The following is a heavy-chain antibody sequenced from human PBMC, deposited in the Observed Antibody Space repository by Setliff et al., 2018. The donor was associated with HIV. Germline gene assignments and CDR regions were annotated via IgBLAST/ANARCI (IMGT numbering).Heavy chain of an antibody. D-gene: IGHD2-15*01. CDR1: GFGFSRFG. CDR3: AKGVRRSGGSLDE. V-gene: IGHV3-30*02. Sequence: GGSLRLSCAGSGFGFSRFGMHWVLQAPGKGLEWVAVVWYDGSKKYSADSVKGRFTISRDNSKNTLFLQMNSLRNEDTAMYYCAKGVRRSGGSLDEWGQGTLVTVSS. CDR2: VWYDGSKK. J-gene: IGHJ4*02.